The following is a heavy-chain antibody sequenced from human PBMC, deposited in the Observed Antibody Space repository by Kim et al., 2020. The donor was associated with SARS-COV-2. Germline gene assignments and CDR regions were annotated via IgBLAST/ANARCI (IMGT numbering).Heavy chain of an antibody. Sequence: SETLSLTCTVSGGSISSYYWSWIRQPPGKGLEWIGYIYNSGSTNYNPSLKSRVTISVDTSKNQSSLKLSSATAADTAVYYCARRGLYYYDSSAYRNGAFDIWGQGTMVTVSS. D-gene: IGHD3-22*01. CDR3: ARRGLYYYDSSAYRNGAFDI. CDR1: GGSISSYY. CDR2: IYNSGST. V-gene: IGHV4-59*08. J-gene: IGHJ3*02.